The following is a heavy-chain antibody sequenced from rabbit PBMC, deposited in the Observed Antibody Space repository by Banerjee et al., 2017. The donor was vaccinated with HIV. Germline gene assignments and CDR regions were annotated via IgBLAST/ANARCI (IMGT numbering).Heavy chain of an antibody. CDR2: IDTGGSGST. Sequence: QEQLEESGGGLVKPGGSLTLTCTASGFSFSSSYWICWVRQAPGKGLEWIACIDTGGSGSTYYASWAKGRFTISKTSSTTVTLQMTSLTAADTATYFCARQAGYASDNFNYPLDHWGPGTLVTVS. CDR1: GFSFSSSYW. J-gene: IGHJ2*01. D-gene: IGHD6-1*01. V-gene: IGHV1S45*01. CDR3: ARQAGYASDNFNYPLDH.